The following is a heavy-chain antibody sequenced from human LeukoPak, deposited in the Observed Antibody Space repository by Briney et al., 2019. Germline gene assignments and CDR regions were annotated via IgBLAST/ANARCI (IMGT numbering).Heavy chain of an antibody. Sequence: GGSLRLFCAASGFTFSDWFMDWARPAPGQGLESIGLSRNKENSYSTEYAASVKGRFTISRDESKNSLYLQMDSLKTEDTAVYYCVREYYGGMDVWGQGTTVTVSS. J-gene: IGHJ6*02. CDR3: VREYYGGMDV. CDR2: SRNKENSYST. V-gene: IGHV3-72*01. CDR1: GFTFSDWF.